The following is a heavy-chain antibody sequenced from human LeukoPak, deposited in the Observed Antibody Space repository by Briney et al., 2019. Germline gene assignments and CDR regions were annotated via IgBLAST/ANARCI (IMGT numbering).Heavy chain of an antibody. CDR2: IIPIFGTA. J-gene: IGHJ6*03. Sequence: SVKVSCKASGGTFSSYAISWARQAPGQGLEWMGGIIPIFGTANYAQKFQGRVTITTDESTSTAYMELSSLRSEDTAVYYCASSRPPYLDIVVVPAEPYYYYMDVWGKGTTVTVSS. CDR1: GGTFSSYA. D-gene: IGHD2-2*03. V-gene: IGHV1-69*05. CDR3: ASSRPPYLDIVVVPAEPYYYYMDV.